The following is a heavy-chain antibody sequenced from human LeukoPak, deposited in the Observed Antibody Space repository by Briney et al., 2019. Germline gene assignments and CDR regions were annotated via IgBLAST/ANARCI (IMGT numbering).Heavy chain of an antibody. CDR1: GDSISSGGCY. D-gene: IGHD2-15*01. CDR2: IYRTEHT. V-gene: IGHV4-31*03. Sequence: PSETLSLTCTVSGDSISSGGCYWNWLRHHQGTGLESIEHIYRTEHTYYNPSLRGRLTLSVYTSGNPFSLTPTSVTAADTAVYYCARGACSGGSCYQVVPQQRQQEFDIWGQGTRVTVSS. J-gene: IGHJ5*02. CDR3: ARGACSGGSCYQVVPQQRQQEFDI.